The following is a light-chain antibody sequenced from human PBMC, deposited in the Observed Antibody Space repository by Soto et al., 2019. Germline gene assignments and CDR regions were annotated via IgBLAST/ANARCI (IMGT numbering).Light chain of an antibody. Sequence: AIRMTQSQSSLSASTGDRVTITCRASQGISSYLAWYQQKPGKAPKLLIYAASTLQSGEPSRFSCSGSGTDFTLTISCLQSKDVATYYCQQDYSYPWTFGQGTKVEIK. J-gene: IGKJ1*01. CDR2: AAS. CDR3: QQDYSYPWT. CDR1: QGISSY. V-gene: IGKV1-8*01.